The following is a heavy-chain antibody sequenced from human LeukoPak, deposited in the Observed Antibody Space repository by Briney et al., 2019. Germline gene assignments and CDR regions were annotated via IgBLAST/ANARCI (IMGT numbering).Heavy chain of an antibody. D-gene: IGHD5-18*01. CDR2: KYYSGST. CDR3: ARGRSYGFDFDS. J-gene: IGHJ4*02. Sequence: SETLSLTCDVSGVSINTCCYYWTWIRQPPGKGLEWIGYKYYSGSTRYNSSLRSRLTISLDSSKNQFSLRLTSVTAADTAVYYCARGRSYGFDFDSWGLGTLVIVSS. CDR1: GVSINTCCYY. V-gene: IGHV4-61*01.